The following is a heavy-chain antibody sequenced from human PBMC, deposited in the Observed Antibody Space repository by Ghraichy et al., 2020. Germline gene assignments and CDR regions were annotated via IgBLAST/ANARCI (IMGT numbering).Heavy chain of an antibody. Sequence: GGSLRLSCAASGFTFSGFAIHWVRQAPGKGLEWVAAISYDGSISYYADSVKGRVTISRDNSKNTLHLHMNSLSAEDTAVYYCARDNFCSGGSCCSSNWFDPWGQGTLVTVSS. D-gene: IGHD2-15*01. CDR3: ARDNFCSGGSCCSSNWFDP. CDR1: GFTFSGFA. V-gene: IGHV3-30*04. J-gene: IGHJ5*02. CDR2: ISYDGSIS.